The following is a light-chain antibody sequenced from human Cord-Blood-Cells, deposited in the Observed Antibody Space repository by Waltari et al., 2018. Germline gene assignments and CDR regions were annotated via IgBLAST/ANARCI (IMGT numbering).Light chain of an antibody. Sequence: DIQMTQSPSTLSAYVGDRVTITCRASQSISSWLAWYQQKPGKAPKLLIYKGSSLESGVPARFSCSGAGTEFTLTISGLQRDDFATYYCQQYNSYPYTFGQGTKLEIK. V-gene: IGKV1-5*03. J-gene: IGKJ2*01. CDR3: QQYNSYPYT. CDR1: QSISSW. CDR2: KGS.